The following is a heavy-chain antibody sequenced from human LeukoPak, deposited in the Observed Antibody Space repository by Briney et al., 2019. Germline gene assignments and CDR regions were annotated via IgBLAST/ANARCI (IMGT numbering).Heavy chain of an antibody. CDR2: IWYGGSTK. D-gene: IGHD3-22*01. V-gene: IGHV3-33*01. J-gene: IGHJ4*02. CDR3: ARQEDSSPDY. Sequence: PGKSLRLSGVASGFTLSSYGMHWVRQAPGKGLEWVAVIWYGGSTKYYADPVKGRFTISRDISKNTLYLQMTSLRAEDTAVYYCARQEDSSPDYWGQGTLVTVSS. CDR1: GFTLSSYG.